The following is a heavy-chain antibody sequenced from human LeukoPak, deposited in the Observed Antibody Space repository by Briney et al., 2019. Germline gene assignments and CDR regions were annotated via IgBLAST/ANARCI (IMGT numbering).Heavy chain of an antibody. CDR1: GFIVSSNY. J-gene: IGHJ4*02. D-gene: IGHD5-24*01. V-gene: IGHV3-53*01. CDR3: ARAERWPQLNS. Sequence: GGSLRLSCAASGFIVSSNYMNWVRQAPGKGLEWVSVIYSGGSTYYADSVKGRFTISRDNAKNTVYLQTNSLRAEDTAVYYCARAERWPQLNSWGQGTLVTVSS. CDR2: IYSGGST.